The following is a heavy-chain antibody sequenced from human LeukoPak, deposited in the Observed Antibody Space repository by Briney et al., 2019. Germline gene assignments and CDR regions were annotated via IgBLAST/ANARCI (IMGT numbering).Heavy chain of an antibody. CDR1: GFTFDDYA. V-gene: IGHV3-9*01. CDR2: NSWNSGSI. J-gene: IGHJ6*03. D-gene: IGHD3-10*01. CDR3: ATYKGKVRGVTIYYYYYMDF. Sequence: GGSLRLSCAASGFTFDDYAMHWVRQAPGKGLEWVSGNSWNSGSIGYADSVKGRFTISRDNAKNSLYRQMNSQRAEDTAVYYCATYKGKVRGVTIYYYYYMDFWGKGTTVTISS.